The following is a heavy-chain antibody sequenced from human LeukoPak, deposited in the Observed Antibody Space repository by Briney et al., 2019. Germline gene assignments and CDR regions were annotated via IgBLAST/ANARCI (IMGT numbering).Heavy chain of an antibody. J-gene: IGHJ6*02. Sequence: PGGSLRLSCATSGFTFGDYYMSWIRQAPGKGLEWVSYISTSSTTIFYADSVKGRFTISRDNAKNSLYLQMNSLRAEDTAVYYCARDFTYYYDSSGYNTGSYYYGMDVWGQGTTVTVSS. D-gene: IGHD3-22*01. CDR1: GFTFGDYY. CDR2: ISTSSTTI. V-gene: IGHV3-11*01. CDR3: ARDFTYYYDSSGYNTGSYYYGMDV.